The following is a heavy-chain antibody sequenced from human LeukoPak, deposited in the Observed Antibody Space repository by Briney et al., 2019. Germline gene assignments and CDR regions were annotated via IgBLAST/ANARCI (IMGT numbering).Heavy chain of an antibody. V-gene: IGHV4-34*01. CDR2: INHSGST. D-gene: IGHD2-2*01. Sequence: PSETLSLTCAVYGGSFSGYYWSWIRQPPGKGLEWIGEINHSGSTNYNPSLKSRVTISVDTSKNQFSLKLSSVTAADTAVYYCARDEPAATTYYYYGMDVWGQGTTVAVSS. J-gene: IGHJ6*02. CDR1: GGSFSGYY. CDR3: ARDEPAATTYYYYGMDV.